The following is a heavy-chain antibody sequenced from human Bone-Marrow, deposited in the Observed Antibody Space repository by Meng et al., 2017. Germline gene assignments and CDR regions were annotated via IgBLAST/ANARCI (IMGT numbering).Heavy chain of an antibody. D-gene: IGHD3-3*01. J-gene: IGHJ4*02. CDR3: ARSYDFWSGPFDY. V-gene: IGHV3-72*01. CDR2: TRNKANSYTT. Sequence: GESLKISCAASGFTFSDHYMDWVRQAPEKGLEWVGRTRNKANSYTTEYAASVKGRFTISRDDSKNSLYLQMNSLKTEDTAVYYCARSYDFWSGPFDYWGQGTLVTVSS. CDR1: GFTFSDHY.